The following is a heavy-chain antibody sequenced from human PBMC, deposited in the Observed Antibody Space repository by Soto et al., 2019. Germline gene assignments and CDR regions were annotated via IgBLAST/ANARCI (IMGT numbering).Heavy chain of an antibody. CDR1: GFTFSTYS. D-gene: IGHD1-26*01. CDR3: ARGSEVGGTRFDY. Sequence: EVQLVDSGGGLVKPGGSLRLSCAASGFTFSTYSMNWVRQAPGKGLEWVSCISSSSSTIYYADSVKGRFTISRDNDNNTLNLQMNSMGDEATAVYYCARGSEVGGTRFDYGGQGTLVTV. V-gene: IGHV3-21*02. J-gene: IGHJ4*02. CDR2: ISSSSSTI.